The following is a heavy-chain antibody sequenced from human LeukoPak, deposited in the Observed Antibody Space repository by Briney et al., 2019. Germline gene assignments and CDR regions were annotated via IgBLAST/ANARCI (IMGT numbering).Heavy chain of an antibody. J-gene: IGHJ5*02. V-gene: IGHV4-34*01. Sequence: SETLSLTCAVYGGSFSGYYWSWIRQPPGKGLEWIGEINHSGSTNYNPSLKSRVTISVDTSKNQFSLKLSSVTAADTAVYYCARHFDWLLTSFDPWGQGTLVTVSS. D-gene: IGHD3-9*01. CDR2: INHSGST. CDR1: GGSFSGYY. CDR3: ARHFDWLLTSFDP.